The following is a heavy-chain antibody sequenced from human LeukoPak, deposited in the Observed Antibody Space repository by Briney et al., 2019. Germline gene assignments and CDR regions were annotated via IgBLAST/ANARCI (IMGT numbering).Heavy chain of an antibody. CDR1: GGSITSTNY. Sequence: SETLSLACGVSGGSITSTNYWTWVRQPPGKGLEWIGEVNLQGSTNYNPSLMGRVAISVDMSENHISLQLTSVTAADTAVYYCAREGYNAYWGQGTLVTVSS. D-gene: IGHD3-10*01. CDR3: AREGYNAY. CDR2: VNLQGST. J-gene: IGHJ4*02. V-gene: IGHV4-4*02.